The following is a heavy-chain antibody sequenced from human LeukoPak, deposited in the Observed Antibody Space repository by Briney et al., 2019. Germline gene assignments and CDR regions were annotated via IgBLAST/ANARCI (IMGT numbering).Heavy chain of an antibody. CDR3: ARELTGIVVVPAAIPWFDP. J-gene: IGHJ5*02. Sequence: GASVKVSCKASGYTFTGYYMHWVRQAPGQGLEWMGWINPNSGGTNYAQKFQGRVTMTRDTSISTAYMELSRLRSDDTAVYYCARELTGIVVVPAAIPWFDPWGQGTLVTVSS. CDR1: GYTFTGYY. CDR2: INPNSGGT. V-gene: IGHV1-2*02. D-gene: IGHD2-2*01.